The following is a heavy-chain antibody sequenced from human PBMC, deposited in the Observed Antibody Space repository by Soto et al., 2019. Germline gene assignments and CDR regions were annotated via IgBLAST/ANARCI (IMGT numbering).Heavy chain of an antibody. D-gene: IGHD6-19*01. V-gene: IGHV4-39*01. CDR1: GGSIRTSTYS. Sequence: SETLSLTCTVSGGSIRTSTYSWGWIRQPPGKGLEWIGSIFYSGSTYYNPSLKSRVTISVDTPKNQFSLKLSSETAADTAVYYCERVRSGPKFDYCGQGTLVTVYS. CDR3: ERVRSGPKFDY. CDR2: IFYSGST. J-gene: IGHJ4*02.